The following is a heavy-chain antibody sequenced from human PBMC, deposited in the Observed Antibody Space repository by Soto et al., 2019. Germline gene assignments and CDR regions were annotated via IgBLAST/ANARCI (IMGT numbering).Heavy chain of an antibody. Sequence: EVQLLESGGGWVQPGGSLRLSCAASGFTFSSYDMSWVRQAPGKGLEWVSGISGSGGSAYYADSVKGRFTISRDNSKNTLYVQMNSLRSEDTAIYYCAKEDDDWTNGYFDIWGQGTVVTVSS. CDR2: ISGSGGSA. J-gene: IGHJ3*02. D-gene: IGHD2-8*01. V-gene: IGHV3-23*01. CDR3: AKEDDDWTNGYFDI. CDR1: GFTFSSYD.